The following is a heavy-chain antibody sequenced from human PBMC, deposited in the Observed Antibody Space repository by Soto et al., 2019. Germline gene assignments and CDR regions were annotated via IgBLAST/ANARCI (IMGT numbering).Heavy chain of an antibody. Sequence: PGGSLRLSCTASGFTFGDYTMSWVRQAPGKGLEWVGFIRSKTYGGTPEYVASVKGRFTISRDDSKSIAYLQMNSLKTEDTAVYYCTTDGNGYYDGYWGQGTLVTVSS. D-gene: IGHD3-22*01. J-gene: IGHJ4*02. CDR1: GFTFGDYT. V-gene: IGHV3-49*04. CDR3: TTDGNGYYDGY. CDR2: IRSKTYGGTP.